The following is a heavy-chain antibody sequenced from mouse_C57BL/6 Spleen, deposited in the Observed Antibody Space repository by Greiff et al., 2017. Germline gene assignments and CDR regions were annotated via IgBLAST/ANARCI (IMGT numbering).Heavy chain of an antibody. CDR2: IYPGDGDT. CDR3: ARSTTVPYYFDY. Sequence: VQLQQSGAELVKPGASVKISCKASGYAFSSYWMNWVKQRPGKGLEWIGQIYPGDGDTNYNGKFKGKATLTADKSSSTAYMQLSSLTSEDSAVYFCARSTTVPYYFDYWGQGTTLTVSS. J-gene: IGHJ2*01. V-gene: IGHV1-80*01. D-gene: IGHD1-1*01. CDR1: GYAFSSYW.